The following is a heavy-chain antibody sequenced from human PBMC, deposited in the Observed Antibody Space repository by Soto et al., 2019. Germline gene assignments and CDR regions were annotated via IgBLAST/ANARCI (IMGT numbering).Heavy chain of an antibody. CDR3: ARWGDFWSGYYLRWSYYYYYMDV. D-gene: IGHD3-3*01. Sequence: ASVKVSCKASGYTFTSYDINWVRQATGQGLEWMGWMNPNSGNTGYAQKLQGRVTMTRNTSISTAYMELSSLRSEDTAVYYCARWGDFWSGYYLRWSYYYYYMDVWGKGTTVTVSS. CDR2: MNPNSGNT. V-gene: IGHV1-8*01. CDR1: GYTFTSYD. J-gene: IGHJ6*03.